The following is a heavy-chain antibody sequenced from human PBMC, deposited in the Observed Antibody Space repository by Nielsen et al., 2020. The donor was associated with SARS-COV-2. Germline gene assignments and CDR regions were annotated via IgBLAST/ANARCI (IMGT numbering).Heavy chain of an antibody. CDR3: AKEGNSGSDYDH. Sequence: GGSLRLSCAASGFTFSSYAMSWVRQAPGKGLEWVSAISDSSRSTYYADSVKGRFSISRDNSKNTLYLQMNSLRAEDTALYYCAKEGNSGSDYDHWGQGTLVTVSS. CDR2: ISDSSRST. V-gene: IGHV3-23*01. J-gene: IGHJ5*02. CDR1: GFTFSSYA. D-gene: IGHD1-26*01.